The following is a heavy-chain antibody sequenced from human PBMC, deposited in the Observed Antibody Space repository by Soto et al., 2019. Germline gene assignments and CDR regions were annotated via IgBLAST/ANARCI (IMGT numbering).Heavy chain of an antibody. D-gene: IGHD3-3*01. Sequence: QVQLVESGGGVVQPGRSLRLSCAASGFTFSSYAMHWVRQAPGKGLEWVAVISYDGRHESYTDPVKGRFTISRDTSKNTLYLQMNSLRPEDTAIYYCAKDRTSNFWSAYFDSWGQGTLIAVSS. CDR2: ISYDGRHE. J-gene: IGHJ4*02. CDR1: GFTFSSYA. CDR3: AKDRTSNFWSAYFDS. V-gene: IGHV3-30*04.